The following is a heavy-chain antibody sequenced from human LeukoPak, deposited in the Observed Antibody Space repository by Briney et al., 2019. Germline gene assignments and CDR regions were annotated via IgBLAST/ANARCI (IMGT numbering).Heavy chain of an antibody. CDR1: GGSFSSYY. D-gene: IGHD5-18*01. J-gene: IGHJ3*02. CDR3: ARYTAMVDSHAHGFDI. Sequence: SETLSLTCAASGGSFSSYYRSWIRQPPGKGLEWIGYIYYSWSTNYNPSLKSRVTISVDTSKNQFSLKLRSVTAADPAVYYCARYTAMVDSHAHGFDIWGQGTMVTVS. CDR2: IYYSWST. V-gene: IGHV4-59*01.